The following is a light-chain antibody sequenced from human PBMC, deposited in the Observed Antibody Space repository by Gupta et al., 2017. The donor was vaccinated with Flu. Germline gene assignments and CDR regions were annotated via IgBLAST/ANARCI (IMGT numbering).Light chain of an antibody. V-gene: IGKV2-24*01. Sequence: DIVMTQSPPSSPVTLGQPDSFSCRSSQSLLHSDGNTYVSWLQQRPGQQPRLLIHKISNRFSGVPDTFSGSGAGTDFTRKISRVEPEDVGVYYCMQATQVPVSFGQGTKLEIE. CDR1: QSLLHSDGNTY. CDR3: MQATQVPVS. J-gene: IGKJ2*03. CDR2: KIS.